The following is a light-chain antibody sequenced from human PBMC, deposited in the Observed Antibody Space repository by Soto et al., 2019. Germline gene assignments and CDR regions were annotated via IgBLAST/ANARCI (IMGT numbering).Light chain of an antibody. V-gene: IGKV1-33*01. CDR3: QQYDKLVT. CDR2: DAS. Sequence: DIPMTPSPSALSASTGDRVTITCQASQDIRNYLNWYQQKPGKAPKLLIYDASKLQTGVPSRFRGSGSGTTFTFIISSLQPEDFAIYYCQQYDKLVTFGQGTKVEMK. CDR1: QDIRNY. J-gene: IGKJ1*01.